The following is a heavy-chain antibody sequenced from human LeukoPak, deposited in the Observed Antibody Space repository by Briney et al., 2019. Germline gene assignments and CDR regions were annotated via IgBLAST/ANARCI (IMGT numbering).Heavy chain of an antibody. CDR3: ARDDSSGYSIDY. V-gene: IGHV4-39*07. CDR1: GGSISSSSYY. Sequence: SETLSLTRTVSGGSISSSSYYWGWIRQPPGKGLEWIGSIYYSGSTYYNPSLKSRVTISVDTSKNQFSLKLSSVTAADTAVYYCARDDSSGYSIDYWGQGTLVTVSS. J-gene: IGHJ4*02. CDR2: IYYSGST. D-gene: IGHD3-22*01.